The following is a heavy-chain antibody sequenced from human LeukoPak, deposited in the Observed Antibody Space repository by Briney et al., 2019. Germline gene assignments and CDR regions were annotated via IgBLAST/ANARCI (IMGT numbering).Heavy chain of an antibody. CDR2: ISGSGGST. Sequence: GGSLRLSCAASGFTFSSYAMSWVRQAPGKGLEWVSAISGSGGSTYYADSVKGRFTISRDNSKNTLYLQMNSLRAEDTAVYYCAKDSRYYDSSGLNWFDPWGQGTLVTVSS. CDR1: GFTFSSYA. V-gene: IGHV3-23*01. J-gene: IGHJ5*02. D-gene: IGHD3-22*01. CDR3: AKDSRYYDSSGLNWFDP.